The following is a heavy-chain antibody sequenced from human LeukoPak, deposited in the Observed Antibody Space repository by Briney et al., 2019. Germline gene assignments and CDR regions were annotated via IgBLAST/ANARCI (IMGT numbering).Heavy chain of an antibody. CDR1: GFTFSSNS. D-gene: IGHD3-10*01. Sequence: GGSLRLSCAASGFTFSSNSMNWVRQAPGKGLEWVSSICSSSSYIYYADSVKGRFTISRDNAKNSLYLQMNSLRAEDTAVYYCASLERYYYGSGSYPNWGQGTLVTVSS. J-gene: IGHJ4*02. CDR2: ICSSSSYI. CDR3: ASLERYYYGSGSYPN. V-gene: IGHV3-21*01.